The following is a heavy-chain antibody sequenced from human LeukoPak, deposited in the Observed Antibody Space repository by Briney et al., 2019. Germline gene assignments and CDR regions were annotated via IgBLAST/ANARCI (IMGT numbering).Heavy chain of an antibody. D-gene: IGHD3-10*01. V-gene: IGHV4-59*02. Sequence: PSDTLFSTYTSSCTSVSSSHWNLSRQSPGNGLEWIANVDYNWSTKYNPSLRGRGTMSVDTSNNPFYLKLKSVTPANTARYYCARGFYGSFDRWGQGTLVTVSS. CDR2: VDYNWST. CDR3: ARGFYGSFDR. CDR1: CTSVSSSH. J-gene: IGHJ5*02.